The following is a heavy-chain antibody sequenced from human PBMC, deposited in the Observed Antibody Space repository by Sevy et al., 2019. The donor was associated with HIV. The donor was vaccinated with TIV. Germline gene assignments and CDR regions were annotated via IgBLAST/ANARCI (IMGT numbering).Heavy chain of an antibody. Sequence: ASVKVSCKASGYTFTDYYIHWVRQAPGQGLEWMRWINPHIGGTNFAQKFQGRVTMTRDTSISTAYLDLSRLRSDDTAIYYCARGDSLVVPPATVDYWGQGTLVTVSS. CDR2: INPHIGGT. J-gene: IGHJ4*02. CDR1: GYTFTDYY. D-gene: IGHD2-2*01. V-gene: IGHV1-2*02. CDR3: ARGDSLVVPPATVDY.